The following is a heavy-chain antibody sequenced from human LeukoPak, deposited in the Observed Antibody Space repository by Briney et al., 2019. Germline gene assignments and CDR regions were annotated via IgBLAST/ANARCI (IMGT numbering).Heavy chain of an antibody. V-gene: IGHV3-21*04. CDR3: ARGRHDALRFLEWLGGYYYYYMDV. CDR2: ISNSSPNI. J-gene: IGHJ6*03. CDR1: GFTFISYS. D-gene: IGHD3-3*01. Sequence: GGSLRLSCAASGFTFISYSMNWVRQAPGKGLEWVSSISNSSPNIYYADSVKGRFTISRDSAKDSLFLQMNSLRAEDTAVYYCARGRHDALRFLEWLGGYYYYYMDVWGKGTTVTVSS.